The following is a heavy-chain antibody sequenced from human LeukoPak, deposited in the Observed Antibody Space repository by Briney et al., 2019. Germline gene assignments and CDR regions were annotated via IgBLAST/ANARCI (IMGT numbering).Heavy chain of an antibody. Sequence: GGSLRLSCAASGFTFSSYSMNWVRQAPGKGLEWVSSISSSSSYIYYADSVKGRFTISRDNAKNSLYLQMNSLRAGDTAVYYCAGNYYYDSSGYYQQTDYWGQGTLVTVSS. V-gene: IGHV3-21*01. CDR1: GFTFSSYS. D-gene: IGHD3-22*01. CDR3: AGNYYYDSSGYYQQTDY. J-gene: IGHJ4*02. CDR2: ISSSSSYI.